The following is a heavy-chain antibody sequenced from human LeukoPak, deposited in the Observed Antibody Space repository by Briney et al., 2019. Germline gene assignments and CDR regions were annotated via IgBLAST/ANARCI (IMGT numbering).Heavy chain of an antibody. CDR1: GFTFRNYP. CDR3: ARSFGYGVDAFDI. D-gene: IGHD5-18*01. V-gene: IGHV3-30*04. Sequence: GGSLRLSCLGSGFTFRNYPMYWVRQAPGKGLEWMAVISYDGNTKYHADSVKGRFTLSRDNSKNTLYLQMNSLRAEDTAVYYCARSFGYGVDAFDIWGQGTMVTVSS. J-gene: IGHJ3*02. CDR2: ISYDGNTK.